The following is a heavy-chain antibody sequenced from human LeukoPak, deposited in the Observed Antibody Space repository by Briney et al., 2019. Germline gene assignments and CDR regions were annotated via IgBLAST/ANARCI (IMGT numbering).Heavy chain of an antibody. V-gene: IGHV1-46*01. CDR2: INPSGGST. CDR1: GYSFTGYN. J-gene: IGHJ4*02. CDR3: ARDREGYGGKPSALKEYYFDY. D-gene: IGHD4-23*01. Sequence: ASVKVPCKASGYSFTGYNIHWVRQAPGQGLEWMGIINPSGGSTSYAQKFQGRVTMTRDTSTSTVYMELSSLRSEDTAVYYCARDREGYGGKPSALKEYYFDYWGQGTLVTVSS.